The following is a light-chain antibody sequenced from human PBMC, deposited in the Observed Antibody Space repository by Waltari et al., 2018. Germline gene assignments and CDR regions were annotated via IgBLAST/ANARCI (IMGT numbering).Light chain of an antibody. Sequence: IVMTQSPLSLAVSPGETATIYCTSNQSILYNSNDKNYLAWYQQKPGQPPKLLISWASTRESGVPDRFSGSGSGTDFTLTISSLQAEDVAVYYCKQYYSRRTFGQGTKVEI. J-gene: IGKJ1*01. CDR2: WAS. CDR3: KQYYSRRT. V-gene: IGKV4-1*01. CDR1: QSILYNSNDKNY.